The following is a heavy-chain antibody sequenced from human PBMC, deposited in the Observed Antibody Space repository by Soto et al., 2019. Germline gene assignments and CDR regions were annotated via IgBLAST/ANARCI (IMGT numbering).Heavy chain of an antibody. V-gene: IGHV5-51*01. CDR1: GYSFTSYW. CDR2: IYPGDSDT. CDR3: AGGGVRGVITRTRDYYGMDV. D-gene: IGHD3-10*01. Sequence: GESLKISGKGSGYSFTSYWIGWVRQVPGKGLEWMGIIYPGDSDTRYSPSFQGQVTISADKSISTAYLQWSSLKASDTAMYYCAGGGVRGVITRTRDYYGMDVWGQGTTVTVSS. J-gene: IGHJ6*02.